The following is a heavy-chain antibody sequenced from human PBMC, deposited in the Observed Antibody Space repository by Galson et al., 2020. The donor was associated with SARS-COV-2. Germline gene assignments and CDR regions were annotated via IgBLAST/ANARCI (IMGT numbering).Heavy chain of an antibody. D-gene: IGHD3-3*01. V-gene: IGHV3-21*01. CDR2: ISSSSSYI. J-gene: IGHJ4*02. CDR3: ARDHRYDFWSGYSPFDY. Sequence: GGSLRLSCAASGFTFSSYSMNWVRQAPGKGLEWVSSISSSSSYIYYADSVKGRFTISRDNAKNSLYLQMNSLRAEDTAVYYCARDHRYDFWSGYSPFDYWGQGTLVTVSS. CDR1: GFTFSSYS.